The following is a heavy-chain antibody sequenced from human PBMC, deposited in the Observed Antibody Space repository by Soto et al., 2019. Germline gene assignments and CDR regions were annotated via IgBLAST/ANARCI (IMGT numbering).Heavy chain of an antibody. Sequence: KPSETLSLTCAVYGGSFSGYYWSWIRQPPGKGLEWIGEINHSGSTNYNPSLKSRVTISVDTSKNQFSLKLSSVTAADTAVYYCARKGWGYSGYDSAYYYYMDVWGKGTTVTVSS. CDR3: ARKGWGYSGYDSAYYYYMDV. CDR2: INHSGST. J-gene: IGHJ6*03. V-gene: IGHV4-34*01. CDR1: GGSFSGYY. D-gene: IGHD5-12*01.